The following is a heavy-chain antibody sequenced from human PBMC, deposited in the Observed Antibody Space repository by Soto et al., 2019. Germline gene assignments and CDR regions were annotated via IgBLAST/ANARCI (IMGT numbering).Heavy chain of an antibody. CDR3: ARGRRWLQPFDY. J-gene: IGHJ4*02. CDR1: GGSFIGYY. CDR2: INHSGST. Sequence: SETLYLTSAVYGGSFIGYYWSWIRQPPGKGLEWIGEINHSGSTNYNPSLKSRVTISVDTSKNQFSLKLSSVTAADTAVYYCARGRRWLQPFDYWGQGTLVTVSS. V-gene: IGHV4-34*01. D-gene: IGHD5-12*01.